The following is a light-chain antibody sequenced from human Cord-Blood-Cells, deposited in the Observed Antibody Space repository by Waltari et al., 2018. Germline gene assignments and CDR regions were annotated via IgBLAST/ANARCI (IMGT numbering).Light chain of an antibody. Sequence: QSVLTQPPSVSAAPGQKVTIPCSGSSSNIGNNYVSWYQQLPGTAPKLLIYDNNKRPSGIPDRFSGSKSGTSATLGITGLQTGDEADYYCGTWDSSLFYVFGTGTKVTVL. CDR1: SSNIGNNY. CDR3: GTWDSSLFYV. J-gene: IGLJ1*01. CDR2: DNN. V-gene: IGLV1-51*01.